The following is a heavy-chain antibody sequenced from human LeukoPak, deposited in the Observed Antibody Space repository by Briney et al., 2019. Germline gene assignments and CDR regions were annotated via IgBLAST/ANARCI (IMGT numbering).Heavy chain of an antibody. Sequence: ASVRDSPMASGYSFSTTYISWGRQAPGQGLEWMGRISAYNGGTAYAQKLQGRVTMTTDSSTTTAYMDLASLRSDDTAVYYCARGGTSYLCIDNRGEGTLVTVSS. CDR3: ARGGTSYLCIDN. V-gene: IGHV1-18*01. CDR2: ISAYNGGT. D-gene: IGHD1-26*01. J-gene: IGHJ4*01. CDR1: GYSFSTTY.